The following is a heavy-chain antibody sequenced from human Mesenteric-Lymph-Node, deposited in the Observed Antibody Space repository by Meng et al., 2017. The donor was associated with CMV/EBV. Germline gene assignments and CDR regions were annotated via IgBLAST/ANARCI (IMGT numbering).Heavy chain of an antibody. J-gene: IGHJ4*02. Sequence: SETLSLTCTVSGGSVSSGSFYWSWIRQPPGKGLEWIGHIYYSGSTNYNPSLKSRLTISVDTSKNQFSLKLSSVTAADTAVYYCAGGFSSTNAYGPEFDYWGQGTLVTVSS. CDR2: IYYSGST. CDR1: GGSVSSGSFY. V-gene: IGHV4-61*01. D-gene: IGHD2-2*01. CDR3: AGGFSSTNAYGPEFDY.